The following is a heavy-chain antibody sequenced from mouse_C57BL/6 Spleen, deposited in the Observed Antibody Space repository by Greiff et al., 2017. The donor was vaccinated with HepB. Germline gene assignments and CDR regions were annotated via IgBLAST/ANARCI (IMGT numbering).Heavy chain of an antibody. CDR2: INPYNGGT. V-gene: IGHV1-19*01. J-gene: IGHJ2*01. D-gene: IGHD2-4*01. CDR1: GYTFTDYY. Sequence: EVKLMESGPVLVKPGASVKMSCKASGYTFTDYYMNWVKQSHGKSLEWIGVINPYNGGTSYNQKFKGKATLTVDKSSSTAYMELNSLTSEDSAVYYCARGYDYERDYFDYWGQGTTLTVSS. CDR3: ARGYDYERDYFDY.